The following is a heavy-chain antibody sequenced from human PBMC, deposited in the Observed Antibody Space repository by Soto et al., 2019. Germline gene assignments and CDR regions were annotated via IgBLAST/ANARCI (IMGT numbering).Heavy chain of an antibody. CDR3: ARDEGDYGGNPVPVGYYYGMDV. CDR1: GGTFSSYA. CDR2: IIPIFGTA. D-gene: IGHD4-17*01. J-gene: IGHJ6*02. Sequence: RASVKVSCKASGGTFSSYAISWVRQAPGQGLEWMGGIIPIFGTANYAQKFQGRVTITADESTSPAYMELSSLRSEDTAVYYCARDEGDYGGNPVPVGYYYGMDVWGQGTTVTVSS. V-gene: IGHV1-69*13.